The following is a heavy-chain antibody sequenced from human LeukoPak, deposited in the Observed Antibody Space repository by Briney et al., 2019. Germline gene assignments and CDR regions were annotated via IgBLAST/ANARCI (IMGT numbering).Heavy chain of an antibody. CDR2: IYTSGST. CDR3: ARDETRWLVSYGMDV. J-gene: IGHJ6*02. D-gene: IGHD6-19*01. Sequence: PSETLSLTCTVSGGSISSYYWSWIRQPAGKGLEWIGRIYTSGSTNYNPSLKSQVTMSVDTSKNQFSLKLSSVTAADTAVYYCARDETRWLVSYGMDVWGQGTTVTVSS. V-gene: IGHV4-4*07. CDR1: GGSISSYY.